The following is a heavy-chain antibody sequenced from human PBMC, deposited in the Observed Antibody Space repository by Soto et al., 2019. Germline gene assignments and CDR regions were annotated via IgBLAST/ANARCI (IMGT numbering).Heavy chain of an antibody. Sequence: SETLSLTCTVSGGSISSGDYYWSWIRQPPGKGLEWIGYICYSGSTYYNPSLKSRVTISVDTSKNQFSLKLSSVTAADTAVYYCDRENLLTHFDYWGQGTLVTVSS. V-gene: IGHV4-30-4*01. CDR1: GGSISSGDYY. CDR3: DRENLLTHFDY. CDR2: ICYSGST. J-gene: IGHJ4*02.